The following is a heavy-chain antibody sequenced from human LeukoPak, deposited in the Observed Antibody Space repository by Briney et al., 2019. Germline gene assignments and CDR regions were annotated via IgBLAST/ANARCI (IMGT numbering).Heavy chain of an antibody. J-gene: IGHJ4*02. CDR1: GYRFTSYW. D-gene: IGHD6-13*01. CDR2: IYPGDSDT. V-gene: IGHV5-51*01. Sequence: GESLKISCKGPGYRFTSYWIGWVRQMPGKGLEWMGIIYPGDSDTRYSPSFQGQVTLSADQSISTAYLQWSSLKASDTAMYYCARQSSSWGLFDYWGQGTLVTVSS. CDR3: ARQSSSWGLFDY.